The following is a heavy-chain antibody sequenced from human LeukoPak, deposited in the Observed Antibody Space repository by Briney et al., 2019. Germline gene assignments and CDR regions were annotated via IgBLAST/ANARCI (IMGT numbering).Heavy chain of an antibody. CDR1: GFTFSDYY. CDR3: ARGETYYDFWSGYPSYYYYMDV. CDR2: ISSSGSTV. Sequence: KSGGSLRLSCAASGFTFSDYYMSWIRRAPGKGLEWVSYISSSGSTVYYADSVKGRFTISRDNAKNSLYLQMNSLRAEDTAVYYCARGETYYDFWSGYPSYYYYMDVWGKGTTVTVSS. V-gene: IGHV3-11*04. D-gene: IGHD3-3*01. J-gene: IGHJ6*03.